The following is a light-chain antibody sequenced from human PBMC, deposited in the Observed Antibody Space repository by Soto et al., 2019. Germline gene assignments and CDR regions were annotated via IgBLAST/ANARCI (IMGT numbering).Light chain of an antibody. Sequence: EIVMTQSPATLSVSPGERATLSCRASQSVKSDLAWYQQKPGQAPRLLIYGASSRATGIPARFSGSGSGTECNLTINSLQSEDFASYYCQQYNNWVTFGGGAKVEIK. CDR1: QSVKSD. J-gene: IGKJ4*01. CDR3: QQYNNWVT. CDR2: GAS. V-gene: IGKV3-15*01.